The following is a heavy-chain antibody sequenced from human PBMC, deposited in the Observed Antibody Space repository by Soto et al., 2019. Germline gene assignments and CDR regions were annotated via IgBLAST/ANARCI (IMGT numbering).Heavy chain of an antibody. CDR1: GFTFSEYA. J-gene: IGHJ4*02. Sequence: VQLVESGGGVVQPGRSLRLSCAASGFTFSEYAMHWVRQAPGNGLEWVAVVSYDGRNTHYADSVKGRFTISRDSSKNTGSLEMTSLRAEDMAVYYCAKGGRLRVGTSDLNYWVPRALVAVAS. V-gene: IGHV3-30*18. CDR3: AKGGRLRVGTSDLNY. D-gene: IGHD1-26*01. CDR2: VSYDGRNT.